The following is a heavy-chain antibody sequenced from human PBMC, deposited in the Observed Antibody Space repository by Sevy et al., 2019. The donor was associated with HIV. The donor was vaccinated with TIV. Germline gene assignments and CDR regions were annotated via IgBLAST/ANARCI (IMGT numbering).Heavy chain of an antibody. CDR1: GFSFSTYG. D-gene: IGHD5-18*01. Sequence: GGSLRLSCAASGFSFSTYGMHWVRQAPGKGLEWVALISYHGTNKYYGDSVRGRFTISRDNSKNTLYLQMDSLRAEDTAVDYCAKISEEWIRTWYPPDYWGQGTLVTVSS. V-gene: IGHV3-30*18. CDR2: ISYHGTNK. CDR3: AKISEEWIRTWYPPDY. J-gene: IGHJ4*02.